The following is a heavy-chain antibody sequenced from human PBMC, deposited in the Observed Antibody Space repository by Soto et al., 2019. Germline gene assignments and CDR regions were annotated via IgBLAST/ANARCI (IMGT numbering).Heavy chain of an antibody. CDR3: VGGQYYFDY. V-gene: IGHV3-30*03. CDR2: ISYDARDK. J-gene: IGHJ4*02. D-gene: IGHD3-10*01. Sequence: QVQLVESGGGVVQPGRSLRLFCAASGFPFTSYGMHWVLEGPDKGLDWVAIISYDARDKDSPESVKGRFTISRDNSKNTLYLQMNSLRPEDTALYYCVGGQYYFDYRGQGTLVTLSS. CDR1: GFPFTSYG.